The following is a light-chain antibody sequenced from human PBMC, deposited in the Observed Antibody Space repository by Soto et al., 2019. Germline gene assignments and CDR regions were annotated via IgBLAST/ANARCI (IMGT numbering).Light chain of an antibody. J-gene: IGKJ1*01. Sequence: DIQMTQSPSSVSASVGDRLTITCRASRDISNSLAWYQQTPGKAPKLLIHKASSLQSGVPSRFSGSGSGTDFTLTISSLHPDDFATYYCQQYNSYSFGQGTKVDIK. CDR1: RDISNS. CDR3: QQYNSYS. V-gene: IGKV1-5*03. CDR2: KAS.